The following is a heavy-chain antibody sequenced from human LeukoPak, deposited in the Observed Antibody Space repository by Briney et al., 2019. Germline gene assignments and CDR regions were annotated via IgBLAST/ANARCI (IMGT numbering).Heavy chain of an antibody. CDR2: ISGRGDIT. V-gene: IGHV3-23*01. Sequence: TGGSLRIAREPAAFTFSSYVMGWVRQAPGKRLEWVSLISGRGDITNYADSVKGRFTISRDNSKNPLYLHLNSLRAEDTAVYSCAKGRYYGSGSYLNSLDYWGQGTLVTVSS. J-gene: IGHJ4*02. CDR1: AFTFSSYV. D-gene: IGHD3-10*01. CDR3: AKGRYYGSGSYLNSLDY.